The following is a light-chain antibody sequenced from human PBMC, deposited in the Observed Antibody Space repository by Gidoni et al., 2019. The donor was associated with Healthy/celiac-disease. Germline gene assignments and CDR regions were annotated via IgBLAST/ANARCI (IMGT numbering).Light chain of an antibody. J-gene: IGLJ2*01. V-gene: IGLV3-21*03. Sequence: SSVLPHPPSVSVAPGKTARITCGGNNIGSKSVHWYQQKPGQAPVLVVYDDSDRPSGIPERFSGSNSGNTATLTISRVEAGDEADYYCQVWDSSSDPHVVFGGGTKLTVL. CDR1: NIGSKS. CDR2: DDS. CDR3: QVWDSSSDPHVV.